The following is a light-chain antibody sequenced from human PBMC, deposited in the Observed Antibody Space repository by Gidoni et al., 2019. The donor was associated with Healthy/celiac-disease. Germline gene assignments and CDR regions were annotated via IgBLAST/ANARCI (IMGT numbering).Light chain of an antibody. V-gene: IGKV3-20*01. CDR1: QSVSSSY. Sequence: EIVLTQSPGTLSLSPGERATLSCRASQSVSSSYLAWYQQKPSQAPRLLISGAASRATGIPDRVSGSGSGTDFTLTISRLEPEDFAVYYCQQYGSSPQTFGQGTKVEIK. CDR3: QQYGSSPQT. J-gene: IGKJ1*01. CDR2: GAA.